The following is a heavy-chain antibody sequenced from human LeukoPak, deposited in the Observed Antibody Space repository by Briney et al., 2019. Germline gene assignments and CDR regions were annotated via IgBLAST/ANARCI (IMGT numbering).Heavy chain of an antibody. CDR3: ASSNYSSSSS. D-gene: IGHD4-11*01. V-gene: IGHV3-7*01. CDR1: GFTCTNFW. CDR2: INEDGSVK. J-gene: IGHJ5*02. Sequence: GGSLRLSCAASGFTCTNFWRIWVRQAPGKVRQWVANINEDGSVKYYVGSVEGRFTISRDNAKNSVYLQMNSLRGEDTGVYYCASSNYSSSSSWGQGTLVTVSS.